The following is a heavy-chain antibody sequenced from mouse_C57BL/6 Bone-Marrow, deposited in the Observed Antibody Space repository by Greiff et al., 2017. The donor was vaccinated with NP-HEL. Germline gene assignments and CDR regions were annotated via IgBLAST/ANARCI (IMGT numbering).Heavy chain of an antibody. CDR1: CYTFTGYC. CDR2: ILPGSGST. D-gene: IGHD1-1*01. J-gene: IGHJ2*01. V-gene: IGHV1-9*01. CDR3: ARIITTVVAPYYFDY. Sequence: VQLQQSGAELMKPGASVKLSCKATCYTFTGYCIEWVKQRPGHGLEWIGEILPGSGSTNYNEKFKGKATFTADTSSNTAYMQLSSLTTEDSAIYYCARIITTVVAPYYFDYWGQGTTLTVSS.